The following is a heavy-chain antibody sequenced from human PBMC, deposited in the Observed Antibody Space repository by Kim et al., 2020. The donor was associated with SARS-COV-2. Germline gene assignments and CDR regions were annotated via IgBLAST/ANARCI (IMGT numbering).Heavy chain of an antibody. CDR3: ARKVASSGYYVEAYYGMDV. CDR2: IIPILGIA. D-gene: IGHD3-22*01. V-gene: IGHV1-69*02. J-gene: IGHJ6*02. Sequence: SVKVSCKASGGTFSSYTISWVRQAPGQGLEWMGRIIPILGIANYAQKFQGRVTITADKSTSTAYMELSSLRSEDTAVYYCARKVASSGYYVEAYYGMDVWGQGTTVTVSS. CDR1: GGTFSSYT.